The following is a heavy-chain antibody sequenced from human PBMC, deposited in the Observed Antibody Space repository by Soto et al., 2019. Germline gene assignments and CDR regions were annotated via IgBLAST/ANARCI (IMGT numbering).Heavy chain of an antibody. V-gene: IGHV3-23*01. CDR2: ISGSGGST. D-gene: IGHD3-10*01. CDR3: AKGVSLWFGVPDAFDI. CDR1: GFTFSSYA. Sequence: PGGSLRLSCAASGFTFSSYAMSWVRQAPGKGLEWVSAISGSGGSTYYADSVKGQFTISRDNSKNTLYLQMNSLRAEDTAVYYCAKGVSLWFGVPDAFDIWGQGTMVTVSS. J-gene: IGHJ3*02.